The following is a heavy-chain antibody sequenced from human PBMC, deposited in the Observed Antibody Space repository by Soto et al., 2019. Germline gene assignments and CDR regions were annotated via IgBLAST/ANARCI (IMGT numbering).Heavy chain of an antibody. V-gene: IGHV3-30*18. Sequence: GGSLRLSCVASGFTFNRYGMHWVRQAPGKGLEWVAEISFDGTAKYYAESVKGRFTVSRDNGNNTLYLQMNSLRAEDTAVYYCAKQEYQLPPGAFDIWGQGTMVTVSS. J-gene: IGHJ3*02. CDR1: GFTFNRYG. CDR2: ISFDGTAK. CDR3: AKQEYQLPPGAFDI. D-gene: IGHD2-2*01.